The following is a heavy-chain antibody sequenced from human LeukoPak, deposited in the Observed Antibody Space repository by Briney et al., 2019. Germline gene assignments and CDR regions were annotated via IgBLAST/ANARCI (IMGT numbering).Heavy chain of an antibody. Sequence: SVKVSCKASGGTFSSYAISWVRQAPGQGLEWMGGIIPIFGTANYAQKFQGRVTITTDESTSTAYMELSSLRSEDTAVYYCARSARRYYYDSSGYYGWFDPWGQGTTVTVSS. D-gene: IGHD3-22*01. CDR2: IIPIFGTA. J-gene: IGHJ5*01. CDR3: ARSARRYYYDSSGYYGWFDP. CDR1: GGTFSSYA. V-gene: IGHV1-69*05.